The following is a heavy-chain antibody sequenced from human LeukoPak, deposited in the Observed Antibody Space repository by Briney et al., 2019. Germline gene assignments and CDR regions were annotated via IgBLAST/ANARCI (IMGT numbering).Heavy chain of an antibody. CDR3: ARGKAVAGYYFDY. CDR1: GFTFSSYW. J-gene: IGHJ4*02. Sequence: HPGGSLRLSCAASGFTFSSYWMSWVRQAPGKGLEWVSYISSSAMTTHYADSVKGRFTISRDNPKNSLYLQMNSLRAEDTAVYYCARGKAVAGYYFDYWGQGTLVTVSS. CDR2: ISSSAMTT. D-gene: IGHD6-19*01. V-gene: IGHV3-48*04.